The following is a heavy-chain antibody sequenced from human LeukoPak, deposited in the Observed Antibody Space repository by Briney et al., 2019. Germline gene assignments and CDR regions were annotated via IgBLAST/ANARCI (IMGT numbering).Heavy chain of an antibody. Sequence: AASVKVSCKASGYTFTAHYMHWGRQAPGQGPEWMGRINPNNGDTKFAQTFQGRVTMTRDTSINTAYMELSRLRSDDTAIYYCARDSSIGFTYSLAFDYWGRGTLVIVS. D-gene: IGHD5-18*01. CDR3: ARDSSIGFTYSLAFDY. CDR1: GYTFTAHY. J-gene: IGHJ4*02. CDR2: INPNNGDT. V-gene: IGHV1-2*06.